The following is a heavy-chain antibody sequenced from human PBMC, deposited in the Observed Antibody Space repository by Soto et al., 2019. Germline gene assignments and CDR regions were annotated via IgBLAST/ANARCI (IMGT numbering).Heavy chain of an antibody. CDR1: GFTFSDYY. CDR2: ISSSSSYT. V-gene: IGHV3-11*05. D-gene: IGHD3-9*01. J-gene: IGHJ5*02. CDR3: VRESGYDILTGYSGFDP. Sequence: QVQLVESGGGLVKPGGSLRLSCAASGFTFSDYYMSWIRQAPGKGLEWVSYISSSSSYTNYADSVKGRFTISRDNAKNSLYLQMNSLRAEDTAVYYCVRESGYDILTGYSGFDPWGQGTLVTVSS.